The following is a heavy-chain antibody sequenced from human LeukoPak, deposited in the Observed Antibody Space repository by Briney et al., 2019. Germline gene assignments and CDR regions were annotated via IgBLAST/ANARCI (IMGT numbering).Heavy chain of an antibody. J-gene: IGHJ4*02. CDR1: GFTFSSYA. V-gene: IGHV3-30-3*01. CDR2: ISYDGSNK. CDR3: ARARPQGAVAGYFDY. Sequence: PGGSLRLSCAASGFTFSSYAMHWVRQAPGKGLEWVAVISYDGSNKYYADSVKGRFTISRDNSKNTLYLQMNSLRAEDTAVYYCARARPQGAVAGYFDYWGQGTLVTVSS. D-gene: IGHD6-19*01.